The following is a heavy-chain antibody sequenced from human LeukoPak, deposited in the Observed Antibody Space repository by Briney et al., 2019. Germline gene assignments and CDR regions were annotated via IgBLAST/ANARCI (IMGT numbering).Heavy chain of an antibody. Sequence: GGSLRLSFVASGFTYSTYGMHWVRQAPGKGLEWVSFIRYDGTNQYYADSVKGRFTISRDDSKITLYLQMNSLRPEDTAVYYCAKGGDYSNLDYWGQGTLVTVSS. CDR1: GFTYSTYG. CDR3: AKGGDYSNLDY. D-gene: IGHD4-11*01. J-gene: IGHJ4*02. V-gene: IGHV3-30*02. CDR2: IRYDGTNQ.